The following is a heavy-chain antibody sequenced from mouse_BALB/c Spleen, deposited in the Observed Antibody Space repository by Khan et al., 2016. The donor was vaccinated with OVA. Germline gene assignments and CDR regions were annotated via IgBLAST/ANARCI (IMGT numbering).Heavy chain of an antibody. Sequence: QIQLVQSGPELKKPGETVRISCKASGYTFTTAGIQWVQKMPGKGLKWIGRINTHSGVPKYAEDFKGRFAFSLEISVNTAYLQITNLKNEATATYFCARGGAAYYRNDGGAMEYWGQGTSVTVSS. D-gene: IGHD2-14*01. V-gene: IGHV9-4*02. J-gene: IGHJ4*01. CDR2: INTHSGVP. CDR3: ARGGAAYYRNDGGAMEY. CDR1: GYTFTTAG.